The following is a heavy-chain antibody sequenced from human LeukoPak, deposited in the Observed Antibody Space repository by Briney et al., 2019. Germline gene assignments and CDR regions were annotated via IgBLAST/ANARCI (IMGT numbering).Heavy chain of an antibody. CDR3: AMVLWQSGRPGP. J-gene: IGHJ5*02. CDR1: GGSLIHYY. D-gene: IGHD4/OR15-4a*01. CDR2: IDHSGAT. V-gene: IGHV4-34*01. Sequence: PWETLSLTCAVYGGSLIHYYWSWIRQSPGKGLEWIGDIDHSGATSYNPALRSRVTMSIDPSRNQFYLKIHSVTASDTAVYYCAMVLWQSGRPGPCDQGSLVTVSS.